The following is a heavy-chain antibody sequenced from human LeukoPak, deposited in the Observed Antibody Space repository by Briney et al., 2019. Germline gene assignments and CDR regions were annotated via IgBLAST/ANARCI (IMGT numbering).Heavy chain of an antibody. CDR3: AREKWSHFEP. V-gene: IGHV3-53*01. D-gene: IGHD2-15*01. CDR1: GFIVSSNY. Sequence: PGGSLRLSCAASGFIVSSNYISRVRQAPGKGLEWVSVITGGGKTYYADSVKGRFTVSRDTSQNTVYLQMSSLRAEDTAVYYCAREKWSHFEPWGQGTVVTVSS. J-gene: IGHJ5*02. CDR2: ITGGGKT.